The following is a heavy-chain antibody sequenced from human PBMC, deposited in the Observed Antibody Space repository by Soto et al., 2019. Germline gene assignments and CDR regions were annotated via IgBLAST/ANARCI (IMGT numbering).Heavy chain of an antibody. CDR3: VGTGTTDDY. J-gene: IGHJ4*02. CDR2: IYYSGDS. CDR1: GASVSSGDYY. D-gene: IGHD4-17*01. V-gene: IGHV4-30-4*01. Sequence: PSETLSLTCTVSGASVSSGDYYWSSIRQSPGKGLEWIGYIYYSGDSYYNPSLKGRLTISIDTSKKQFSMILNSVTVADTAIYYCVGTGTTDDYWGRGTLVTVS.